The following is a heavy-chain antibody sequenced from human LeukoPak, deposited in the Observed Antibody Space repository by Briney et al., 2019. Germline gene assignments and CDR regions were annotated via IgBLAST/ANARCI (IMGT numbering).Heavy chain of an antibody. CDR2: ISYDGSNK. D-gene: IGHD2-21*01. CDR3: AKDRFGIRDPMDV. J-gene: IGHJ6*02. CDR1: GFTYSSYG. V-gene: IGHV3-30*18. Sequence: GGSLRLSCAASGFTYSSYGMHWVRQAPGKGLEWVAVISYDGSNKYYADSVKGRFTISRDSSKNTLYLQMNSLRAEDTSVYYCAKDRFGIRDPMDVWGQGTTVTVSS.